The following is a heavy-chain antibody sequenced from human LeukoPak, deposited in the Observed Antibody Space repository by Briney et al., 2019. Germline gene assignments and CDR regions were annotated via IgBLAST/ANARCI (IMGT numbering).Heavy chain of an antibody. D-gene: IGHD1-7*01. V-gene: IGHV4-38-2*02. CDR1: GYSISSGYY. CDR2: INHSGST. Sequence: SETLSLTCTVSGYSISSGYYWSWIRQPPGKGLEWIGEINHSGSTNYNPSLKSRVTISVDTSKNQFSLKLSSVTAADTAVYYCATRITGTTIDYWGQGTLVTVSS. CDR3: ATRITGTTIDY. J-gene: IGHJ4*02.